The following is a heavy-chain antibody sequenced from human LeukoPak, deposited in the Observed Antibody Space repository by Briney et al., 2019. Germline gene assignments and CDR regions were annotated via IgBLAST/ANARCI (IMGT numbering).Heavy chain of an antibody. J-gene: IGHJ4*02. Sequence: SETLSLTCSVSGASINNNDYYWDWIRQPPGKGLEWIGALSYSGNTYYNPSLKSRVTISVDTSKNQFSLRLRSVIAADTALHFCARRTSHPVGAVDYWGQGTLVTVAS. V-gene: IGHV4-39*01. CDR2: LSYSGNT. CDR3: ARRTSHPVGAVDY. CDR1: GASINNNDYY.